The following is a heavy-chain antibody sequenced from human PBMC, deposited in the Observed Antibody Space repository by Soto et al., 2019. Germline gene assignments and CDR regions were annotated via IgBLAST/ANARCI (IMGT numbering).Heavy chain of an antibody. CDR3: ARDEGNGNVWSLED. J-gene: IGHJ4*01. CDR1: RECIGPTNSD. Sequence: PSEALSVPCTLARECIGPTNSDWDWIPESTGKGPEWIGNIHYSGSTYYLPSLRSRVALCVDRSKTQFSLRLTFVTDEDTAVYYRARDEGNGNVWSLEDWGHGILVSISS. V-gene: IGHV4-39*02. CDR2: IHYSGST. D-gene: IGHD2-8*02.